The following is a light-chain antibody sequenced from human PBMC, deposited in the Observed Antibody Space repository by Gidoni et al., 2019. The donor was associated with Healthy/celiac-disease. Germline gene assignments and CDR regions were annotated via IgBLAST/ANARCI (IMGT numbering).Light chain of an antibody. Sequence: SCTGTSSDVGSYNLVSWYQQHPGKAPKLMIYEGSKRPSGVSNRFSGSKSGNTASLTISGLQAEDEADYYCCSYAGSSTPWVFGGGTKLTV. CDR1: SSDVGSYNL. CDR2: EGS. J-gene: IGLJ3*02. CDR3: CSYAGSSTPWV. V-gene: IGLV2-23*01.